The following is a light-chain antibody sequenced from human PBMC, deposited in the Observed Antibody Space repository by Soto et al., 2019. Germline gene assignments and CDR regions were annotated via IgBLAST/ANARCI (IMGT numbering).Light chain of an antibody. V-gene: IGKV1-5*03. CDR3: QQYYSYTLT. CDR2: KAS. CDR1: QSISGW. Sequence: IQMTQSPSIRFSSFGDRVTITCRARQSISGWLAWYQQKPGKAPKLLMYKASSLESGVPSRFSDSGSGTDFTLTISCLKHEDFATYYCQQYYSYTLTFCGGTKVDIK. J-gene: IGKJ4*01.